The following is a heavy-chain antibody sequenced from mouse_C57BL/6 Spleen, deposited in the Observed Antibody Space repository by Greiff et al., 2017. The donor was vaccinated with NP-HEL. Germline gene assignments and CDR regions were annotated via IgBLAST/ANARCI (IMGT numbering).Heavy chain of an antibody. CDR3: AREDYSNYAMDY. CDR2: INYDGSST. Sequence: EVMLVESEGGLVQPGSSMKLSCTASGFTFSDYYMAWVRQVPEKGLEWVANINYDGSSTYYLDSLKSRFIISRDNAKNILYLQMSSLKSEDTATYYCAREDYSNYAMDYWGQGTSVTVSS. V-gene: IGHV5-16*01. CDR1: GFTFSDYY. D-gene: IGHD2-5*01. J-gene: IGHJ4*01.